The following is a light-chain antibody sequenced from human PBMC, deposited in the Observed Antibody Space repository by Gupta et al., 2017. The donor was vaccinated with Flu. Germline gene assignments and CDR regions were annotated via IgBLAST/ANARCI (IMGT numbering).Light chain of an antibody. V-gene: IGKV1-39*01. CDR2: GAS. J-gene: IGKJ1*01. CDR3: QQSYITPRT. Sequence: GDSVTITCRESEIVGNYLNWYQQKRGKAPHSLIYGASRLQSGVPWRFSGSGSGTDCTLTTRGLQPEDFATYYCQQSYITPRTFGPGTEVEIK. CDR1: EIVGNY.